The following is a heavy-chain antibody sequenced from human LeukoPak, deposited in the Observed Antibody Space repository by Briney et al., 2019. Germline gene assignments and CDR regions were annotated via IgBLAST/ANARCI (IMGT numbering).Heavy chain of an antibody. CDR3: ARTGGIAAADTFDY. D-gene: IGHD6-13*01. V-gene: IGHV4-39*07. CDR1: GGSISSYY. J-gene: IGHJ4*02. Sequence: PSETLSLTCTVSGGSISSYYWGWIRQLPGKGLEWIGTIYYSGSTYYNPSLKSRVTISVDTSKNQFSLKLSSVTAADTAVYYCARTGGIAAADTFDYWGQGTLVTVSS. CDR2: IYYSGST.